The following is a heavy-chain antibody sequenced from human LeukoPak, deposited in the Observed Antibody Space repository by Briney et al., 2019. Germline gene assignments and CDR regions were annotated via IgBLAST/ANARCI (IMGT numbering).Heavy chain of an antibody. Sequence: PSETLSLTCTVSGGSISRYYWSWIRQPPGNRLEWIGYIHYSGSNNYIPSLKSRVTMSLDTSDNQFSLKLSSVTAADTAVYYCATGYSSGQRFDYWGQGTLVTVSS. D-gene: IGHD5-18*01. CDR2: IHYSGSN. V-gene: IGHV4-59*01. CDR3: ATGYSSGQRFDY. J-gene: IGHJ4*02. CDR1: GGSISRYY.